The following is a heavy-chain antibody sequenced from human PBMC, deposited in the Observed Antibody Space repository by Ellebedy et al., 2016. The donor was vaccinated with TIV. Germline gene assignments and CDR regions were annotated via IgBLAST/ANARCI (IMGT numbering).Heavy chain of an antibody. CDR1: GGSFSGYY. CDR2: INHSGST. V-gene: IGHV4-34*01. D-gene: IGHD6-13*01. CDR3: ARGDRLGYSSSWYGY. J-gene: IGHJ4*02. Sequence: SETLSLTCAVYGGSFSGYYWSWIRQPPGKGLEWIGEINHSGSTNYNPSLKSRVTVSVGTSKNQFSLKLSSVTAADTAVYYCARGDRLGYSSSWYGYWGQGTLVTVSS.